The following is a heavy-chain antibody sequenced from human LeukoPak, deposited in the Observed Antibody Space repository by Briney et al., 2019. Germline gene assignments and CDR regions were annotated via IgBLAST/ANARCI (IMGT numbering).Heavy chain of an antibody. CDR2: ISAYNGNT. Sequence: GSVRVSCKASGYTFTSYGISWVRQAPGQGLEWMGWISAYNGNTNYAQKLQGRVTMTTDTSTSTAYMELRSLRSDDTAVYYCAREQPLYYFDDWGHVTTVTVSS. CDR1: GYTFTSYG. CDR3: AREQPLYYFDD. D-gene: IGHD2-15*01. J-gene: IGHJ4*03. V-gene: IGHV1-18*01.